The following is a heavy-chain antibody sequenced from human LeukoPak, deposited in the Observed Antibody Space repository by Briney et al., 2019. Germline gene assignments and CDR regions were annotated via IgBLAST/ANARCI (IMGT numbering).Heavy chain of an antibody. CDR2: INPNSGGT. V-gene: IGHV1-2*02. Sequence: ASVKVSCKASGYTFTGYYMHWVRQAPGQGLEWMGWINPNSGGTNYAQKFQGRVIMTRDTSISTAYMELSRLRSDDTAVYYCATLAARPGSYFDYWGQGTLVTVSS. D-gene: IGHD6-6*01. CDR3: ATLAARPGSYFDY. J-gene: IGHJ4*02. CDR1: GYTFTGYY.